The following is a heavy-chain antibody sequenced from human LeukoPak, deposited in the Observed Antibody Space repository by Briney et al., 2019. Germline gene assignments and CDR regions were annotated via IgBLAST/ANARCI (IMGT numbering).Heavy chain of an antibody. D-gene: IGHD3-10*01. CDR2: INHSGST. J-gene: IGHJ6*03. CDR1: GGSFSGYY. Sequence: SETLSLTCAVYGGSFSGYYWSWIRQPPGKGLEWIGEINHSGSTNYNPSLRSRVTISVDTSKNQFSLKLSSVTAADTAVYYCARLSYYGSGSYRPLYYYYYMDVWGKGTTVTISS. CDR3: ARLSYYGSGSYRPLYYYYYMDV. V-gene: IGHV4-34*01.